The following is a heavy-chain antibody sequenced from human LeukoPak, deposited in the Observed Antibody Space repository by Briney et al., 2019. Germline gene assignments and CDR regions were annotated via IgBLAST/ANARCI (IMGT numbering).Heavy chain of an antibody. CDR3: ARGGYDFWSGYSNDAFDI. J-gene: IGHJ3*02. CDR1: GDSISSGAYY. Sequence: SETLSLTCTVSGDSISSGAYYWSCIRQHPGKGLEWIGYIYYSGSTDYNPSLKSRVTVSVDKSNKQFSLKLSSVTAADTAVYYCARGGYDFWSGYSNDAFDIWGQGTMVTVSS. CDR2: IYYSGST. D-gene: IGHD3-3*01. V-gene: IGHV4-31*03.